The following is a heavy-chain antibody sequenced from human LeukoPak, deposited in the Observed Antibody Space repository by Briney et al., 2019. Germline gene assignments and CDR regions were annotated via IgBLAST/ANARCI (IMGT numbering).Heavy chain of an antibody. D-gene: IGHD5-12*01. CDR2: IRSTSSTI. CDR1: GFSFSDHN. J-gene: IGHJ1*01. CDR3: ARGGVYSGYD. Sequence: GGALRLSCVASGFSFSDHNMNWVRQAPGKGLEFVSYIRSTSSTIYYEDSVKGRFTISRDSVKNSMYLQMNSLRAEDTAVYYCARGGVYSGYDWGQGSLVTVSS. V-gene: IGHV3-48*04.